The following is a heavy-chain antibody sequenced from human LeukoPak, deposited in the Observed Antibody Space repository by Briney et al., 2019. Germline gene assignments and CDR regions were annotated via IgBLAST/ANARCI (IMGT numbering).Heavy chain of an antibody. J-gene: IGHJ4*02. D-gene: IGHD4-17*01. CDR1: GGSISSSSYY. Sequence: SETLSLTCTVSGGSISSSSYYWGWIRQPPGKGLEWIGEINHSGSTNYNPSLKSRVTISVDTSKNQFSLKLSSVTAADTAVYYCARGPADYGDYVVWFSYFDYWGQGTLVTVSS. CDR3: ARGPADYGDYVVWFSYFDY. V-gene: IGHV4-39*07. CDR2: INHSGST.